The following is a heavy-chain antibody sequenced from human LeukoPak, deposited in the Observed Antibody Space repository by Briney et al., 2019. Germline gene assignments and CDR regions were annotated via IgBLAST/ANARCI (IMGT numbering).Heavy chain of an antibody. Sequence: ASVKVSCKASGYIFTDFYVHWIRQAPGQGLEWMRWIDPNSGGTHHAPNFQGRATMTRDTSSSTVYMDLSRLRSADTAIYYCARSRTPFYYYGMHVWGLGTSVTVSS. J-gene: IGHJ6*02. D-gene: IGHD1-1*01. CDR3: ARSRTPFYYYGMHV. V-gene: IGHV1-2*02. CDR2: IDPNSGGT. CDR1: GYIFTDFY.